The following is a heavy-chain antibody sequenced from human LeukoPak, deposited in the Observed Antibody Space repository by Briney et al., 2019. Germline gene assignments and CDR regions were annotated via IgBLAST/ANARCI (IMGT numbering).Heavy chain of an antibody. CDR1: GGSISSNSYY. V-gene: IGHV4-39*01. CDR2: IYYSGTT. Sequence: SETLSLTCTVSGGSISSNSYYWGWIRQPPGKGLEWIGSIYYSGTTYYNPSLQSRVTISVHTSKNQFSLKLSSVTAADTAVYYCARHVDTATDYFDYWGQGTLVTVSS. CDR3: ARHVDTATDYFDY. J-gene: IGHJ4*02. D-gene: IGHD5-18*01.